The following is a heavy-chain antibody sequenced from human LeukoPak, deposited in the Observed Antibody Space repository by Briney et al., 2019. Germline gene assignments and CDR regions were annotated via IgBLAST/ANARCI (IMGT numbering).Heavy chain of an antibody. CDR1: GYSFTSYW. CDR3: ARLADQLTMPRDYYYYMDV. CDR2: IYPGDSDT. V-gene: IGHV5-51*01. J-gene: IGHJ6*03. Sequence: GESLKISCKGSGYSFTSYWIGWVRQMPGKGLEWMGIIYPGDSDTRYSPSFQGQVTISADKSISTAYLQWSSLKASDTAMYYCARLADQLTMPRDYYYYMDVWGKGTTVTVSS. D-gene: IGHD3-3*01.